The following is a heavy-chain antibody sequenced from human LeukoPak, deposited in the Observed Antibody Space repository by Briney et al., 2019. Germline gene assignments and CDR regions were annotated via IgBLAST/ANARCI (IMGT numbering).Heavy chain of an antibody. CDR3: AREGTAGTNLNWFDP. J-gene: IGHJ5*02. CDR1: GGSISSYY. Sequence: SETLSLTCTVSGGSISSYYWSWIRQPPGKGLEWIGYISYSGSTNFNPSLKSRVTISVDTSKNQFSLKLSSVTAADTAVYYCAREGTAGTNLNWFDPWGQGTLITVSS. V-gene: IGHV4-59*01. D-gene: IGHD1-1*01. CDR2: ISYSGST.